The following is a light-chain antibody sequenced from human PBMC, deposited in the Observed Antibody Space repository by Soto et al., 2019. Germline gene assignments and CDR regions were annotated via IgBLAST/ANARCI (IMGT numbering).Light chain of an antibody. Sequence: DIQMTQSPSSLSASVGDRVTITCQASQSISTYLIWYQQKPGKAPKLLIYATSSLQSGVPSRFSGSGSGTDFTLTISSLQPEDFATYYCQQSYSTPPGTFGQGTRLEIK. J-gene: IGKJ5*01. CDR2: ATS. CDR3: QQSYSTPPGT. V-gene: IGKV1-39*01. CDR1: QSISTY.